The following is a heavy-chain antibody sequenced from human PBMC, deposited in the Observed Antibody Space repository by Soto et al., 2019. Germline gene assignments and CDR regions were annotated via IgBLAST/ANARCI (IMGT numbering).Heavy chain of an antibody. Sequence: SLRLSCAASGFTFSSYGMHWVRQAPGKGLEWVAVISYDGSNKYYADSVKGRFTISRDNSKNTLYLQMNSLRAEDTAVYYCAKSGGESWFDPWGQGTLVTVSS. J-gene: IGHJ5*02. CDR3: AKSGGESWFDP. V-gene: IGHV3-30*18. CDR1: GFTFSSYG. CDR2: ISYDGSNK. D-gene: IGHD2-21*01.